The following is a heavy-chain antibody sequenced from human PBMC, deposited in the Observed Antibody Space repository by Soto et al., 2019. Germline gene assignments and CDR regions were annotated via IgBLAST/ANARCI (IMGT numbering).Heavy chain of an antibody. D-gene: IGHD3-3*01. CDR2: MNPNSGNT. V-gene: IGHV1-8*01. Sequence: ASVKVSCKASGYTFTSYDINWVRQATGQGLEWMGWMNPNSGNTGYAQKFQGRVTMTRNTSISTADMELSSLRSEDTAVYYCARAGGYYDFWSGYYYYYGMDVWGQGTTVTVSS. J-gene: IGHJ6*02. CDR1: GYTFTSYD. CDR3: ARAGGYYDFWSGYYYYYGMDV.